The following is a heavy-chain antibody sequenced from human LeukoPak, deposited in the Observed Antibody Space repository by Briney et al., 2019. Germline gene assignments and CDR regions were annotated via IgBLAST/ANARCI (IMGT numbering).Heavy chain of an antibody. CDR3: AKDKNTMIVVVRSPLSWFDP. J-gene: IGHJ5*02. CDR2: ISGSGDST. D-gene: IGHD3-22*01. V-gene: IGHV3-23*01. Sequence: GGSLRLSCAASGFTFSSYAMSWVRQAPGTGLEWVSTISGSGDSTFYADSVKGRFTISRDNSKNTLYLQMNSLRAEDTAVYYCAKDKNTMIVVVRSPLSWFDPWGQGTLVTVSS. CDR1: GFTFSSYA.